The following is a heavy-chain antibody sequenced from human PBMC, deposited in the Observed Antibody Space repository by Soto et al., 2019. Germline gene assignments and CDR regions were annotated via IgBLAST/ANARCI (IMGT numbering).Heavy chain of an antibody. CDR3: ARAPRITIFWPAHFDF. Sequence: QVQLVQSGAEVKKPGASVKVSCKASGYTFTSYGISWVRQAPGQGLEWMGWISAYNGNTNYAQKLQGRVTMTTDTSTSTAYIELRSLRSDDTAVYYCARAPRITIFWPAHFDFWGQGTLVTVSS. V-gene: IGHV1-18*01. CDR1: GYTFTSYG. J-gene: IGHJ4*02. D-gene: IGHD3-9*01. CDR2: ISAYNGNT.